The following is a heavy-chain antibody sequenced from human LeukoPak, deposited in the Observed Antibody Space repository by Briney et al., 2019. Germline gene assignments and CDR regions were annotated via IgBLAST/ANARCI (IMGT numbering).Heavy chain of an antibody. Sequence: GGSLRLSCAASGFTFSSYSMNWVRQAPGKGPEWVSSISSSSSYIYYADSVKGRFTISRDNAKNSLYLQMNSLRAEDTAVYYCARDLGRIVVVPAAMGYWGQGTLVTVSS. V-gene: IGHV3-21*01. CDR3: ARDLGRIVVVPAAMGY. J-gene: IGHJ4*02. CDR1: GFTFSSYS. D-gene: IGHD2-2*01. CDR2: ISSSSSYI.